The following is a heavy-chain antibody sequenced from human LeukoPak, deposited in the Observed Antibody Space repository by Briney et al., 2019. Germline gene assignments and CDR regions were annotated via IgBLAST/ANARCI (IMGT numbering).Heavy chain of an antibody. D-gene: IGHD4-17*01. Sequence: GGSLRLSCAASGFTFSSYAMSWVRQAPGKGLGWVSAISGSCGSTYYADSVKGRFTISRDNSKNTLYLQMTSLRAEDTAVYYCAKRDYGDYGIDYWGQGTLVTVSS. CDR3: AKRDYGDYGIDY. CDR2: ISGSCGST. J-gene: IGHJ4*02. V-gene: IGHV3-23*01. CDR1: GFTFSSYA.